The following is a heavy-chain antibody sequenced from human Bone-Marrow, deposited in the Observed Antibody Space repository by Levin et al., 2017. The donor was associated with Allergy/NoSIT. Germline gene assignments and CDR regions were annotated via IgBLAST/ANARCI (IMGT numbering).Heavy chain of an antibody. Sequence: GGSLRLSCVASGFIFNDYAMHWVRQTSRKGLEWVSSITWNGGNKFYADSVKGRFTISRDNAKNSLYLQMNSLRPEDTALYYCVKDDSFGYYFATMDYHGMGVWGQGTTVTVSS. CDR2: ITWNGGNK. V-gene: IGHV3-9*01. CDR1: GFIFNDYA. D-gene: IGHD3-3*01. J-gene: IGHJ6*02. CDR3: VKDDSFGYYFATMDYHGMGV.